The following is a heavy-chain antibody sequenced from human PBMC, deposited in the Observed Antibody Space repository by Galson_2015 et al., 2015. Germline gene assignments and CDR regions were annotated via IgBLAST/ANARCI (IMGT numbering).Heavy chain of an antibody. J-gene: IGHJ6*02. V-gene: IGHV1-46*01. CDR1: GYTFTTYY. D-gene: IGHD3-22*01. CDR2: INPSAGST. CDR3: ARGMYYDRTGYPAYYFGMDL. Sequence: SVKVSCKASGYTFTTYYIHWVRQAPGQGLEWLGIINPSAGSTSYAQKSLGRLTMTRDTSTSTVYMELRSLRSEDTAVYYCARGMYYDRTGYPAYYFGMDLWGQGTTVTVSS.